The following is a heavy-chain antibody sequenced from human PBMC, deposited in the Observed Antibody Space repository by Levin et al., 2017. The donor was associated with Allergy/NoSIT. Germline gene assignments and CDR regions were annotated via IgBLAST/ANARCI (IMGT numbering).Heavy chain of an antibody. Sequence: ASVKVSCKVSGYTLSELSIHWVRQAPGKGLEWMGGFDPEDGKRIYAQKFQGRLTMTEDTSTDTAYMELSSLRSEDTAVYYCASGELELHRPDPFEFWGQGSMVTVTS. J-gene: IGHJ3*01. V-gene: IGHV1-24*01. D-gene: IGHD1-7*01. CDR3: ASGELELHRPDPFEF. CDR2: FDPEDGKR. CDR1: GYTLSELS.